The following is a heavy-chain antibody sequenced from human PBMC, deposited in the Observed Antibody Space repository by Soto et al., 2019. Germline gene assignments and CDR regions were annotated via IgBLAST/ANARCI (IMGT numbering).Heavy chain of an antibody. CDR3: AREVVTTQWFFDN. J-gene: IGHJ4*02. CDR1: GFTFSSHS. V-gene: IGHV3-30-3*01. D-gene: IGHD2-8*01. Sequence: ESGGGVVQPGGSLRLSYSTSGFTFSSHSMHWFRQAPGRGLEWVAVISSDGGLQFYADSVRGRFTISRDNSKNTLYLQMNSLRDEDTALYYCAREVVTTQWFFDNWGQGILVAVSS. CDR2: ISSDGGLQ.